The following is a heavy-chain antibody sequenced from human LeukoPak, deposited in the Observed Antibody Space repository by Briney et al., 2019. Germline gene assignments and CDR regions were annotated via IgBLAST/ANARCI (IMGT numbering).Heavy chain of an antibody. D-gene: IGHD2-21*02. CDR1: GFTFIDYY. V-gene: IGHV3-11*05. CDR3: AREATSSGGACDSHY. CDR2: ISSSSGYT. Sequence: GGSLRLSCAASGFTFIDYYLSWIRQAPGKGLEWVSYISSSSGYTTYADSVKGRFTISRDNAKNSLYLQMNSLRVEDTAVYYCAREATSSGGACDSHYWGQGTQVTVSS. J-gene: IGHJ4*02.